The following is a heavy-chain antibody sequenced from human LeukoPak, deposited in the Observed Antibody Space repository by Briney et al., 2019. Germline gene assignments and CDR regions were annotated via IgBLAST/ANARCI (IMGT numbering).Heavy chain of an antibody. CDR3: ARAFTFGGVIVHDY. V-gene: IGHV1-8*01. Sequence: ASVNVSCKSSGYTFTSYNINWVRQAIRQGRGWVGGMNPNSGNTGYAQKFQGRVTMTRNTSISTAYMELSSLRSEDTAVYYCARAFTFGGVIVHDYWGQGTLVTVSS. CDR1: GYTFTSYN. D-gene: IGHD3-16*02. CDR2: MNPNSGNT. J-gene: IGHJ4*02.